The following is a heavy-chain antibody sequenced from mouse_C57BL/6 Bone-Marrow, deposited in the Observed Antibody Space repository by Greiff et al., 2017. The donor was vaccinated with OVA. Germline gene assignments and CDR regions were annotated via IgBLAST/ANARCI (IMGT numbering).Heavy chain of an antibody. V-gene: IGHV5-17*01. CDR2: ISRGSSTI. Sequence: EVKLMESGGGLVKPGGSLKLSCAASGFTFSDYGMHWVRQAPEKGLAWVAYISRGSSTIYYADTVKGRFTISRDNAKNTLFLQMTSLRSEDTAMYYCARINYWYFDVWGTGTTVTVSS. CDR3: ARINYWYFDV. J-gene: IGHJ1*03. CDR1: GFTFSDYG.